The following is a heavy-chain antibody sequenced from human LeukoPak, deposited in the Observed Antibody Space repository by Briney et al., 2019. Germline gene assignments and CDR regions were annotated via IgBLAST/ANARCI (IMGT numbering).Heavy chain of an antibody. CDR1: GLTFSGYW. D-gene: IGHD5-18*01. CDR2: INSDGSST. Sequence: GGSLRLSCAASGLTFSGYWMHWVRQAPGKGLVWVSRINSDGSSTSYADSVKGRFTISRDSAKNTLYLQMNSLRAEDTAVYYCVRDGYSYGFMLAFDIWGLGTRVTVSS. J-gene: IGHJ3*02. V-gene: IGHV3-74*01. CDR3: VRDGYSYGFMLAFDI.